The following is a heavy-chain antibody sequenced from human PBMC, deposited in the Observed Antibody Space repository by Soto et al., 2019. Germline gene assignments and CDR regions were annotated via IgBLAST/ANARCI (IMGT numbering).Heavy chain of an antibody. CDR3: AKVDVLRGNCSGGSCYGAFDI. CDR2: ISGSGGST. CDR1: GFTFSSYA. V-gene: IGHV3-23*01. D-gene: IGHD2-15*01. J-gene: IGHJ3*02. Sequence: EVQLLESGGGLVQPGGSLRLSCAASGFTFSSYAMSWVRQAPGKGLEWVSAISGSGGSTYYADSVKGRFTISRDNSKNKKDLKMNSLRSEDTAVYYCAKVDVLRGNCSGGSCYGAFDIWGQGTMVTVSS.